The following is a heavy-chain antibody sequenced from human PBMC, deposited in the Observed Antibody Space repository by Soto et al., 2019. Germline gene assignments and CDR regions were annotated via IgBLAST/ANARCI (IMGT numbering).Heavy chain of an antibody. J-gene: IGHJ6*03. V-gene: IGHV3-72*01. CDR3: AAAGLSCSSDNCQGGGYTYYMDV. Sequence: GGSLRLSCAASGFTFSDHYIDWVRQAPGKGLEWVGRSRNKANSYTTSYAASVKGRFTISRDDSKNSLHLQMDSLKLKDSAVYYCAAAGLSCSSDNCQGGGYTYYMDVWGKGTTVTVSS. D-gene: IGHD2-2*01. CDR2: SRNKANSYTT. CDR1: GFTFSDHY.